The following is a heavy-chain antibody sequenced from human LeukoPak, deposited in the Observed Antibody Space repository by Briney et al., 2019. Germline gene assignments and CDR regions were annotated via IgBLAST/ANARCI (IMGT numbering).Heavy chain of an antibody. Sequence: GGSLRLSCAASGFTFSDYYMSWIRQAPGKGLEWVSYISSSGSTIYYADSVKGRFTISRDNAKNSLYLQMNSLRAEDTAVYYCAREGLGCTNGVCYTDYYYYMDVWGKGTTVTVSS. V-gene: IGHV3-11*04. CDR3: AREGLGCTNGVCYTDYYYYMDV. CDR2: ISSSGSTI. D-gene: IGHD2-8*01. J-gene: IGHJ6*03. CDR1: GFTFSDYY.